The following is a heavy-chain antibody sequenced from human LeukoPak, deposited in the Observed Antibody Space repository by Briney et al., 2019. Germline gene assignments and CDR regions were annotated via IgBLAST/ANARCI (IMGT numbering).Heavy chain of an antibody. Sequence: PSETLSLTCTVSGGSIRSSSYYWGWVRQPPGKGLVWMGSIYYSGSTYYNPSLKSRVTISVDTSKNQFSLKLSSVTAADTAVYYCARGIVATMFSSRRSYYFDYWGQGTLVTVSS. CDR2: IYYSGST. D-gene: IGHD5-12*01. J-gene: IGHJ4*02. CDR1: GGSIRSSSYY. V-gene: IGHV4-39*01. CDR3: ARGIVATMFSSRRSYYFDY.